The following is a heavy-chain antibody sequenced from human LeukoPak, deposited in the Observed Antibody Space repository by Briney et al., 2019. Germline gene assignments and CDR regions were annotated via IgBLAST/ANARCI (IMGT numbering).Heavy chain of an antibody. CDR2: INWNGGST. Sequence: GGSLRLSCAASGFTFDDYGMSWVRQAPGKGLEWVSGINWNGGSTGYADSVKGRFTISRDNSKNTLYLQMNSLRAEDTAVYYCAKTLGQQLPRASAFDIWGQGTMVTVSS. CDR1: GFTFDDYG. J-gene: IGHJ3*02. CDR3: AKTLGQQLPRASAFDI. V-gene: IGHV3-20*04. D-gene: IGHD6-13*01.